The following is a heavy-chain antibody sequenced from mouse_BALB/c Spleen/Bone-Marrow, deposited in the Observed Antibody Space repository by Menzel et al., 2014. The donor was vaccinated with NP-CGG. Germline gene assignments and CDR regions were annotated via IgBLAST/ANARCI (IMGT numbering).Heavy chain of an antibody. CDR1: GFTFSSYG. CDR3: ARQTYYDYDGYFDY. CDR2: ISSGGSYT. V-gene: IGHV5-6*01. J-gene: IGHJ2*01. Sequence: EVQGVESGGDLVKPGGSLKLSCAASGFTFSSYGMSWVRQTPDKRLEWVATISSGGSYTYYPDSVKGRFTISRDNAKNTLYLQMSSPKSEDTAMYYCARQTYYDYDGYFDYWGQGTTLTVSS. D-gene: IGHD2-4*01.